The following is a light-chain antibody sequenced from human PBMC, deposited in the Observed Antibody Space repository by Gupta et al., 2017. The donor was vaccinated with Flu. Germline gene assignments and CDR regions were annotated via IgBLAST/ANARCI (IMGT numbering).Light chain of an antibody. CDR2: RAS. V-gene: IGKV1-39*01. J-gene: IGKJ1*01. CDR1: QSIRNY. CDR3: QQNESNPLLT. Sequence: SSLSASVGDRVTITCRASQSIRNYLNWYKKKPGEAPKLLVYRASSLQSGVPSRFSGSGYGTDFTLTISSRQPEDCARYFCQQNESNPLLTFGHGTKVDIK.